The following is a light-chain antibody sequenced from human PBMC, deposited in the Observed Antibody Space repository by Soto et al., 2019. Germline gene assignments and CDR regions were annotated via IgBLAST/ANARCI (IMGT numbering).Light chain of an antibody. CDR3: QQRSNWPIT. CDR1: QSISGD. Sequence: EIVMTQSPATLSVSPGERATLPCRASQSISGDLAWYQQKPGQPPRLLTYDASTRPTGIPARFSGRGSGTDFTRTSSSLEPEDFAVYDCQQRSNWPITVGQGTKVDIK. CDR2: DAS. J-gene: IGKJ1*01. V-gene: IGKV3-11*01.